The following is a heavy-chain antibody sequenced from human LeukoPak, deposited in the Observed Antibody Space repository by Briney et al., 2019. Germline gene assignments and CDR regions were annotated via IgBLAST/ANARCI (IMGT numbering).Heavy chain of an antibody. Sequence: GGSLRLSRAVPRFSLTNVWMSCVLQAPGRGRGWVVNIHPEGNEKYHVESVKGRFTISRDNTKNLLFLQMNGLRVEDTAVYYCARGDAFSGDHWGQGTLVTVSS. CDR3: ARGDAFSGDH. CDR2: IHPEGNEK. V-gene: IGHV3-7*04. J-gene: IGHJ4*02. CDR1: RFSLTNVW.